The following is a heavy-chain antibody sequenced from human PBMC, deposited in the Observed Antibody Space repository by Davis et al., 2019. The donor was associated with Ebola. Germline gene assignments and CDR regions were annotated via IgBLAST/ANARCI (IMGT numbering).Heavy chain of an antibody. CDR3: ARGPSVVGLDY. V-gene: IGHV4-4*02. D-gene: IGHD1-26*01. CDR2: IYHSGST. CDR1: GGSISSSNW. Sequence: SETLSLTCAVSGGSISSSNWWRWVRQPPGKGLEWIGEIYHSGSTNYNPSLKSRVTISVDTSKNQFSLKLSSVTAADTAVYYCARGPSVVGLDYWGQGTLVTVSS. J-gene: IGHJ4*02.